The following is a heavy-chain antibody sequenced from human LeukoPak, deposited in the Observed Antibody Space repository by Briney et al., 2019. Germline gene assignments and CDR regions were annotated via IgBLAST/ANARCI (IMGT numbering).Heavy chain of an antibody. CDR1: GCTFSTYA. V-gene: IGHV3-23*01. CDR2: VSGFDGST. CDR3: ARESGANFYTVDL. J-gene: IGHJ5*02. D-gene: IGHD4/OR15-4a*01. Sequence: GGSLRLSCAASGCTFSTYAMTWVRQAPGEGLEWVSVVSGFDGSTYYGDSVKGRFTIPRDNSKNTLYLQMNSLRDDDTAVYYCARESGANFYTVDLWGQGTLVTVSS.